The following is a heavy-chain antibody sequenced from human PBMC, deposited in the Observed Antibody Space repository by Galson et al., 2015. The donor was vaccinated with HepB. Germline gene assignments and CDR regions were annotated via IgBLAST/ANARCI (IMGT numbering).Heavy chain of an antibody. CDR2: INHSGST. CDR1: GRSFSDYH. D-gene: IGHD2-15*01. CDR3: AGGTGRQFILYYHYSGMDV. J-gene: IGHJ6*01. V-gene: IGHV4-34*01. Sequence: DTLSPTCAVYGRSFSDYHWTWIRHPPEKGLEWIGEINHSGSTSTNPSLKGRLTITVDTTKHQFSLRLSSVTAADTAVYYCAGGTGRQFILYYHYSGMDVWGQGTTVTVSS.